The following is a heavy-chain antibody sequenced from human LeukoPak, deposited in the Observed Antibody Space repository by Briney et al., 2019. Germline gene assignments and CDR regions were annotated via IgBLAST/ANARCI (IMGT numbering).Heavy chain of an antibody. CDR3: ASRRETTYQL. Sequence: PGGSLRLSCAASGITLSNYAMSWVRQAPGKGLEWVSVISGSGGTTSYADSVKGRFTISRDNSKSTLYLQMNTLRAEDTAVYYCASRRETTYQLGGQGTLVTVSS. J-gene: IGHJ4*02. D-gene: IGHD4-17*01. CDR2: ISGSGGTT. V-gene: IGHV3-23*01. CDR1: GITLSNYA.